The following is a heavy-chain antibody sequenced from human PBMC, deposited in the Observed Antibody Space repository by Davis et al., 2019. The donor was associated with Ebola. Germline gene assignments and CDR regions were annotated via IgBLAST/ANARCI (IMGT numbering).Heavy chain of an antibody. CDR1: GFIFRNYV. CDR3: AKTMTTRTPAY. J-gene: IGHJ4*02. D-gene: IGHD4-11*01. Sequence: GESLKISCETSGFIFRNYVMSWVRQAPGKGLEWVSAISGSGGSTYYADSVKGRFTISRDNSKNTLYLQMNSLRAEDTAVYYCAKTMTTRTPAYWDQGTLVTVSS. V-gene: IGHV3-23*01. CDR2: ISGSGGST.